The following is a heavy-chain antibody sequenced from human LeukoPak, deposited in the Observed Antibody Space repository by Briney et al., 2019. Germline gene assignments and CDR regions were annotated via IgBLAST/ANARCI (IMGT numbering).Heavy chain of an antibody. CDR1: GGSTSSGGYY. J-gene: IGHJ5*02. D-gene: IGHD6-19*01. Sequence: MTSQTLSLTCTVSGGSTSSGGYYWSWIRQHPGKGLEWIGYIYYSGSTYYNPSLKSRVTISVDTSKNQFSLKLSSVTAADTAVYYCARYYSSGWYWFDPWGQGTLVTVSS. CDR3: ARYYSSGWYWFDP. V-gene: IGHV4-31*03. CDR2: IYYSGST.